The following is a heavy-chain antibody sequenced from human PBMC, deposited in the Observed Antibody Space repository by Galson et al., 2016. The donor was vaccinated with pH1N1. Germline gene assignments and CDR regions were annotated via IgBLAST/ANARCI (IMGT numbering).Heavy chain of an antibody. CDR3: AHSLYGDYVGWFDP. Sequence: PALVKPTQTLTLTCTFSGFSLSTSGVGVGRIRQPPGKALEWLALIYWNDDKRYSPSLKSRLTITKDTSKNQVVLTMTNMDPVDTATYYCAHSLYGDYVGWFDPWGQGTLVTVSS. V-gene: IGHV2-5*01. CDR2: IYWNDDK. D-gene: IGHD4-17*01. CDR1: GFSLSTSGVG. J-gene: IGHJ5*02.